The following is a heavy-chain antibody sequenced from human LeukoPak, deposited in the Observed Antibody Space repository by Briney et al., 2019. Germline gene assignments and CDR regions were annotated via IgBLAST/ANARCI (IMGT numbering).Heavy chain of an antibody. CDR3: VRDRGDYSGDPGYFEY. Sequence: KASETLSLTCTVSGGSISSGGYYWSWIRQHPGKGLEWIGYIYYSGSTYYNPSLKSRLTISGDTSKNQFSLKLTSLTAADTALYYCVRDRGDYSGDPGYFEYWGQGILVTVSS. J-gene: IGHJ4*02. V-gene: IGHV4-31*03. D-gene: IGHD4-23*01. CDR2: IYYSGST. CDR1: GGSISSGGYY.